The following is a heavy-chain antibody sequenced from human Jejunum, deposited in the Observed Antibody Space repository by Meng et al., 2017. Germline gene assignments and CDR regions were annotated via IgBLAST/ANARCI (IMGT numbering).Heavy chain of an antibody. CDR2: IHHSGSI. D-gene: IGHD2-21*02. CDR3: RLAYCVSDCGDY. Sequence: QVQVQQWGAGLLKPSETLSLTCAFQGGSFSTYDWSLIRQPPGKGLERLGQIHHSGSINDNPSLKGRVTMSVDTSRSQISLKLNSVTAADTAVYYCRLAYCVSDCGDYWGQGTLVTVSS. CDR1: GGSFSTYD. J-gene: IGHJ4*02. V-gene: IGHV4-34*03.